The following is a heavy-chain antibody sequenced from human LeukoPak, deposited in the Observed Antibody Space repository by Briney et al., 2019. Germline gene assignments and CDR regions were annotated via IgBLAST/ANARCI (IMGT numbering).Heavy chain of an antibody. D-gene: IGHD6-13*01. CDR1: GYTFTGYY. CDR3: ARALYTSSWPINAFNI. J-gene: IGHJ3*02. V-gene: IGHV1-2*02. Sequence: APVKPSCKASGYTFTGYYMHWVRQSPGHGLEGMGWINPKSGDTNYEQNFQDRVTITTAASISTAYMLLSRLRSDDRAVYYCARALYTSSWPINAFNIWGQGTMVTVSS. CDR2: INPKSGDT.